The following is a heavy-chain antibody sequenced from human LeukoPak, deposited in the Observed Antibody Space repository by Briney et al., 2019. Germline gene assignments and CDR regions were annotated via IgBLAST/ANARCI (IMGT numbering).Heavy chain of an antibody. CDR2: INHSGST. Sequence: PSETLSLTCAVYGGSFSGYYWSWIRQPPGKGLEWIGEINHSGSTNYNPSLKSRVIISVDTSKNQFSLRLSSVTAADTAVYYCARHKWDSSLDYWGQGALVTVSS. CDR3: ARHKWDSSLDY. V-gene: IGHV4-34*01. CDR1: GGSFSGYY. J-gene: IGHJ4*02. D-gene: IGHD3-22*01.